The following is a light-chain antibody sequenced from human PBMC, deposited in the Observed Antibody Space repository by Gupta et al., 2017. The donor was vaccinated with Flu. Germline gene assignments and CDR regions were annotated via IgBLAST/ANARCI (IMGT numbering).Light chain of an antibody. J-gene: IGLJ2*01. CDR2: KVS. Sequence: SALTQPASVSGSPGQSITISCTGTSSDVGGYDYVSWYQQHPGKAPKLIIYKVSERPSGVANRFSASKSGNTASLTISGLQKEDEADYYCTSYTRCSLWVFGGGTKLTVL. CDR3: TSYTRCSLWV. CDR1: SSDVGGYDY. V-gene: IGLV2-14*01.